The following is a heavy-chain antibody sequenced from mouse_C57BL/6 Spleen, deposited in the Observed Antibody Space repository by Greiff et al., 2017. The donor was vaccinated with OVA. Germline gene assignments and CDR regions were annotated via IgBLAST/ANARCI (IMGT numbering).Heavy chain of an antibody. V-gene: IGHV1-69*01. D-gene: IGHD4-1*01. J-gene: IGHJ2*01. CDR3: ARSLTGTLDY. CDR2: IDPSDSYT. Sequence: QVQLQQPGAELVMPGASVKLSCKASGYTFTSYWMHWVKQRPGQGLEWIGEIDPSDSYTNYNQKFKGKSTLTVDKSSSTAYMQLSSLTSEDSAVYYCARSLTGTLDYWGQGTTLTVSS. CDR1: GYTFTSYW.